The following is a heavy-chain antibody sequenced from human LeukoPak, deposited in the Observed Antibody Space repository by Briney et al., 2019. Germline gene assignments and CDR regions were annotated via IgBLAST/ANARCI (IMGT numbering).Heavy chain of an antibody. Sequence: SGPTLVNPTQTLTLTCTFSWFSLNTRGVGVGWIRQPPVRALEWLALIYWNDDRRYSPSLKSRITITKDNYKNQVVLTMPNMDPVDTDTYFCAHRKNYYDSSVFDNWGQGTLVTVSS. J-gene: IGHJ4*02. CDR1: WFSLNTRGVG. CDR2: IYWNDDR. CDR3: AHRKNYYDSSVFDN. V-gene: IGHV2-5*01. D-gene: IGHD3-22*01.